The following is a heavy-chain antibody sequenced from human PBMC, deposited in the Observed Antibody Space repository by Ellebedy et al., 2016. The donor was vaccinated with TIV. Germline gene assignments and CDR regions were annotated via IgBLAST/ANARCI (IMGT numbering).Heavy chain of an antibody. J-gene: IGHJ6*03. CDR3: ARARDYYYYMDV. V-gene: IGHV3-7*01. Sequence: GGSLRLSCAASGFTLSEHSMDWVRQAPGKGLERVANIKQDGSEKYYVDSVKGRFTISRDNAKNSLYLQMNSLRAEDTAVYYCARARDYYYYMDVWGKGTTVTVSS. CDR1: GFTLSEHS. CDR2: IKQDGSEK.